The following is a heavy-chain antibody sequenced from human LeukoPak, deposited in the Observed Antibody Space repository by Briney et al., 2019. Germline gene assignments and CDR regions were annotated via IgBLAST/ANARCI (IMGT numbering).Heavy chain of an antibody. CDR1: GYTFSGYY. CDR2: VIPTLGIA. Sequence: GASVKVSCKASGYTFSGYYMHWVRQAPGQGLEWMGRVIPTLGIALYAQRFKGRVTITADKSTSTACMELSSLTFEDTAVYFCARDLVCTVNCKDSWGQGTLVTVSS. CDR3: ARDLVCTVNCKDS. J-gene: IGHJ5*01. V-gene: IGHV1-69*04. D-gene: IGHD3/OR15-3a*01.